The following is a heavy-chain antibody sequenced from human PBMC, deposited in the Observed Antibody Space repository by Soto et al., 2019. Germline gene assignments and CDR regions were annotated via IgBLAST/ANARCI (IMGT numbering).Heavy chain of an antibody. J-gene: IGHJ4*02. CDR1: GFTFSSYS. Sequence: PGGSLRLSCAASGFTFSSYSMNWVRQAPGKGLEWVSYISSSSSTIYYADSVKGRFTISRDNAKNSLYLQMNSLRAEDTAVYYCARAIVVVVAATPWIDSWGQGTLVTVSS. CDR2: ISSSSSTI. CDR3: ARAIVVVVAATPWIDS. V-gene: IGHV3-48*01. D-gene: IGHD2-15*01.